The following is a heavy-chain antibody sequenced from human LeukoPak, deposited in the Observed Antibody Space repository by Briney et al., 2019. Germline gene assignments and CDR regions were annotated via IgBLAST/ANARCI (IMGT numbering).Heavy chain of an antibody. D-gene: IGHD5-18*01. V-gene: IGHV1-69*06. Sequence: SVKVSCKASGGTFSSYAISWVRQAPGQGLEWMGGIIPIFGTANYAQKFQGRVTITADKSTSTAYMELSSLRSDDTAVYYCARSGYSYGYVCAYWGQGTLVTVSS. CDR1: GGTFSSYA. CDR2: IIPIFGTA. CDR3: ARSGYSYGYVCAY. J-gene: IGHJ4*02.